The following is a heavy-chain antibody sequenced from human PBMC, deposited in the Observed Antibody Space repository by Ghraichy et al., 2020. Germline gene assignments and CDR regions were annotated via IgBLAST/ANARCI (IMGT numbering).Heavy chain of an antibody. CDR1: GFTFSSYW. D-gene: IGHD2-2*01. Sequence: GESLNISCAASGFTFSSYWMSWVRQAPGKGLEWVANIKQDGSEKYYVDSVKGRFTISRDNAKNSLYLQMNSLRAEDTAVYYCARDWAYCSSTSCYFDYWGQGTLVTVSS. J-gene: IGHJ4*02. V-gene: IGHV3-7*01. CDR2: IKQDGSEK. CDR3: ARDWAYCSSTSCYFDY.